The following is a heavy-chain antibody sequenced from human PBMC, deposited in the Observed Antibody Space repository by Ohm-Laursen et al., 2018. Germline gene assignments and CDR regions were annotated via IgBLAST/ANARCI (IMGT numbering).Heavy chain of an antibody. V-gene: IGHV3-11*01. Sequence: SLRLSCSAPGFTFSDYYMSWIRQAPGKGLEWVSYISSSGSTIYYADSVKGRFTISRDNAKNSLYLQMNSLRAEDTAVYYCARVSRGTLQSPWGQGTLVTVPS. CDR1: GFTFSDYY. CDR2: ISSSGSTI. D-gene: IGHD5-24*01. CDR3: ARVSRGTLQSP. J-gene: IGHJ5*02.